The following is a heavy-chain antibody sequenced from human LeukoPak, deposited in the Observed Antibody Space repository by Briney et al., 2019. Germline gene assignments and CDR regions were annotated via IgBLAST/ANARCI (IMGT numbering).Heavy chain of an antibody. CDR3: AKRGVVIRVILVGFHKEAYYFDS. D-gene: IGHD3-22*01. Sequence: GGSLRFSCAVSGITLSNYGMTWVRQAPGKGLEWVAGISDTGGRTNYADSVKGRFTISRDNPKNTLYLQMNSLRAEDTAVYFCAKRGVVIRVILVGFHKEAYYFDSWGQGALVTVSS. CDR2: ISDTGGRT. J-gene: IGHJ4*02. CDR1: GITLSNYG. V-gene: IGHV3-23*01.